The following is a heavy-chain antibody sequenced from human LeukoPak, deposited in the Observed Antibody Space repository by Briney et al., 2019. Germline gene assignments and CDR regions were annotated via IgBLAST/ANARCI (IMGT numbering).Heavy chain of an antibody. J-gene: IGHJ6*02. Sequence: PGGSLRLSCAASGFTFSDHYMDWVRQAPGKGLEWLGRIRNEINSYSTEYAASVKGRFTISRDDSQNTLYLQMNSLKTEDTAVYYCATYGSGTYINYYYYGIDVWGQGTTVTV. CDR2: IRNEINSYST. CDR1: GFTFSDHY. CDR3: ATYGSGTYINYYYYGIDV. V-gene: IGHV3-72*01. D-gene: IGHD3-10*01.